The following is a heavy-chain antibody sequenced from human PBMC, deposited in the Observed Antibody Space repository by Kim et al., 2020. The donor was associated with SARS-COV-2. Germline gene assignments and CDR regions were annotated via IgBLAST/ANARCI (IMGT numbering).Heavy chain of an antibody. J-gene: IGHJ4*02. V-gene: IGHV3-23*01. CDR2: ISSSSSNT. CDR1: GFTFSSYA. CDR3: AKAGYRVIAVIPDN. D-gene: IGHD2-15*01. Sequence: GGSLRLSCAASGFTFSSYAMNWVRQAPGKGLEWVSSISSSSSNTYYADSVKGRFTISRDNAKNSLYLQMNSLRAEDTAVYYCAKAGYRVIAVIPDNWGQGTLVTVSS.